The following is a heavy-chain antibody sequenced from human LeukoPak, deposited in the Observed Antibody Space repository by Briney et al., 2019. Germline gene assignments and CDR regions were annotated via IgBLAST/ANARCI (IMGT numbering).Heavy chain of an antibody. J-gene: IGHJ4*01. Sequence: PSETLSLTCTVSGGSISSSSYYWGWIRQPPGKGLEWIGYIYYSGSTYYNPSLMSRVTISVDTSKNQFSLKLSSMTAADTAVYYCTRISILGVGTIDYWGHGTLVTVSS. D-gene: IGHD1-1*01. CDR2: IYYSGST. CDR1: GGSISSSSYY. V-gene: IGHV4-31*03. CDR3: TRISILGVGTIDY.